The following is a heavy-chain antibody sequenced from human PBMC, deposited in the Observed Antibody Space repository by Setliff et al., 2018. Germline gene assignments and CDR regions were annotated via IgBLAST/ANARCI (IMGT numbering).Heavy chain of an antibody. Sequence: ASVKVSCKSSGYTFTSYPLNWVRQAPGQGLEWLGWINTKTGKPTYAQAFTGRIVFSLDTSVSTAYLQISSLKADDTAVYYCARDTGLRGHEISGYYGGGFAYWGQGTLVTVSS. CDR2: INTKTGKP. D-gene: IGHD3-22*01. CDR3: ARDTGLRGHEISGYYGGGFAY. J-gene: IGHJ4*02. V-gene: IGHV7-4-1*02. CDR1: GYTFTSYP.